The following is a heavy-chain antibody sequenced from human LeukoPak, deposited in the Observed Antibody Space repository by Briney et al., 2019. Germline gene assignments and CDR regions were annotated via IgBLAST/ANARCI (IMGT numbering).Heavy chain of an antibody. CDR2: ISGSSSDT. D-gene: IGHD6-6*01. J-gene: IGHJ4*02. Sequence: GGSLRLSCAASGFTFSDYCMTWIRQAPGKGLEWVSYISGSSSDTNYADSVKGRFTISRDNAKNSLYLQMNSLRAEDTAVYYCARVGIAARLGVDYWGQGTLVTVSS. CDR1: GFTFSDYC. V-gene: IGHV3-11*06. CDR3: ARVGIAARLGVDY.